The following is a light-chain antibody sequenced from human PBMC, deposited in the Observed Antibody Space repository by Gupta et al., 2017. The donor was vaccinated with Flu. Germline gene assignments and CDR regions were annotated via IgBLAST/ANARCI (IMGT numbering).Light chain of an antibody. CDR3: QQRTNWPPYT. CDR1: QSVSYY. V-gene: IGKV3-11*01. Sequence: EVVLTQSPATLSLSPGERATLSCRASQSVSYYLAWYQQKPGQAPRLLIYDASNRATGIPARFSGSGSGTDFTLTISSLEPEDFAVYYCQQRTNWPPYTFGQGTKLEI. J-gene: IGKJ2*01. CDR2: DAS.